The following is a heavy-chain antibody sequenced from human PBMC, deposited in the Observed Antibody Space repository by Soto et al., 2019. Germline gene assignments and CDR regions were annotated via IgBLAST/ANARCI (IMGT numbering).Heavy chain of an antibody. V-gene: IGHV5-51*01. CDR3: ARRSPAYSYGA. D-gene: IGHD5-18*01. J-gene: IGHJ5*02. CDR2: IYPGDSDT. CDR1: GYNFTTYW. Sequence: HGESLKISCKGSGYNFTTYWIGWVRQMPGKGLEWMGIIYPGDSDTRYSPPFQGQVTMSADKSISTAYLQWSSLKASDTAMYFCARRSPAYSYGAWGQGTLVTVSS.